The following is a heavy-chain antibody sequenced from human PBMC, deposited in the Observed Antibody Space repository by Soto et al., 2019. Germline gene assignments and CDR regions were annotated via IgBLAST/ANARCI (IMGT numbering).Heavy chain of an antibody. D-gene: IGHD2-21*02. Sequence: QITLKESGPTLVKPTQTLTLTCTFSGFSLSTTGVGVGWIRQPPGKALEWLALIYWDDDKRYNPSLNSRLTITKDTSKNQVVLAMTNVDPVDTATYYCVQSRCGGDCLQSYSSHSYYGLDVWGQVTTVTVSS. CDR1: GFSLSTTGVG. V-gene: IGHV2-5*02. CDR2: IYWDDDK. CDR3: VQSRCGGDCLQSYSSHSYYGLDV. J-gene: IGHJ6*02.